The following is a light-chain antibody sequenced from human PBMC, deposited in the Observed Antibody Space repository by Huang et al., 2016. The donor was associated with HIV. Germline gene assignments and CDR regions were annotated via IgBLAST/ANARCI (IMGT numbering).Light chain of an antibody. V-gene: IGKV3-15*01. Sequence: EIIMTQSPATLYVSPGERATLSCRASQSVSTNSAGYQQKPGQATRPLIFGASNRATGIPARFSGSGSGTEGTRTISSLQSEEFAVYYCQQYDSTPTTFGPGTKVDIK. J-gene: IGKJ3*01. CDR2: GAS. CDR1: QSVSTN. CDR3: QQYDSTPTT.